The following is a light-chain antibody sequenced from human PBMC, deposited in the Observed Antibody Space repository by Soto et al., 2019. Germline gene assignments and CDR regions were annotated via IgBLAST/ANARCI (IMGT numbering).Light chain of an antibody. CDR3: QHDYSASLT. CDR2: WAS. Sequence: IVMTRSPASLSASVGERATSNCNSILSVLYSSNNKTYLAWYQQEPGQPPKRLMYWASTRESGVPDRFSGSGSWTDFTLTINSLRAESVAVCSCQHDYSASLTLGAGTRLEI. CDR1: LSVLYSSNNKTY. V-gene: IGKV4-1*01. J-gene: IGKJ5*01.